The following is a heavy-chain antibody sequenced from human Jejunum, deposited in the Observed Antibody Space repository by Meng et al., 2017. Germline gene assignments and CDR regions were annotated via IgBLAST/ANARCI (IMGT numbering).Heavy chain of an antibody. CDR2: ISQDASQR. CDR1: RFTFSSYW. Sequence: GESLKISCEASRFTFSSYWMTWVRQAPGKGLEWVAYISQDASQRYDVESVKGRFTISRDNAKNSLYLQMNSLRAEDTAIYYCARVGYSGGKIDYWGQGTLVTVYS. D-gene: IGHD5-12*01. J-gene: IGHJ4*02. V-gene: IGHV3-7*01. CDR3: ARVGYSGGKIDY.